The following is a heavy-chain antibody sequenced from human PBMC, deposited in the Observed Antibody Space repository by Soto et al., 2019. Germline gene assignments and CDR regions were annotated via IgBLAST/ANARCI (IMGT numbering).Heavy chain of an antibody. V-gene: IGHV3-21*01. CDR1: GFTFSSYS. J-gene: IGHJ4*02. D-gene: IGHD3-22*01. Sequence: VGSLRLSCAASGFTFSSYSMNWVRQAPGKGLEWVSSISSSSSYIYYADSVKGRFTISRDNAKNSLYLQMNSLRAEDTAVYYCARDADYYYDSSGYYPLGYWGQGTLVTVSS. CDR3: ARDADYYYDSSGYYPLGY. CDR2: ISSSSSYI.